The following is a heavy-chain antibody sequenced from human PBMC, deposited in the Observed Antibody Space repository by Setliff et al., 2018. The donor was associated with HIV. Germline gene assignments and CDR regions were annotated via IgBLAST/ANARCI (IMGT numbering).Heavy chain of an antibody. CDR2: ISNNNDNT. CDR3: ARDDYANTDLDF. J-gene: IGHJ4*02. D-gene: IGHD4-17*01. CDR1: GYTFTDFG. Sequence: ASVKVSCKASGYTFTDFGLSWVRQAPGQGLEWMGWISNNNDNTDYAQDLQGRVTLTTDTSVRTAYLQIVGLKTEDTAVYFCARDDYANTDLDFWGPGTLVTVSS. V-gene: IGHV1-18*04.